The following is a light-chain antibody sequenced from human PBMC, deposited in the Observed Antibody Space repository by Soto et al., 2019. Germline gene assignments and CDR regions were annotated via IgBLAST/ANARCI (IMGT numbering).Light chain of an antibody. CDR1: QSVSSY. CDR3: QQRRSWQVT. CDR2: DAS. V-gene: IGKV3-11*01. J-gene: IGKJ5*01. Sequence: IVSIQSPATLSVSPGERATLSCRASQSVSSYLAWYQQKPGQAPRLLIYDASKRATGIPARFSGSGSGTNFTLTISSLEPEDFAVYYCQQRRSWQVTFGQGTRLEIK.